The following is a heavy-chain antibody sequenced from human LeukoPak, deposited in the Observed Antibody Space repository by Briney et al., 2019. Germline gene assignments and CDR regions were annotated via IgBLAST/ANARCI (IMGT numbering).Heavy chain of an antibody. CDR3: ARGRSNYYSFAIDV. CDR1: GGPFSGYY. D-gene: IGHD6-13*01. V-gene: IGHV4-34*01. J-gene: IGHJ6*02. CDR2: INHSGSP. Sequence: SETLSLTCAVYGGPFSGYYWSWIRQPPGKGLEWIGEINHSGSPNYNPSLKSRVTISVDTSKNQFSLELSSVTAADTAVYYCARGRSNYYSFAIDVWGQGTTVTVSS.